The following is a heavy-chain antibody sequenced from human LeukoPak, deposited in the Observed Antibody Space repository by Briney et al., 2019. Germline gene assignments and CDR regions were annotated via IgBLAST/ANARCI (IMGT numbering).Heavy chain of an antibody. Sequence: PGGSLRLSCAASGFTFSSYAMHWVRQAPGKGLEWVAVISYDGSNKYYADSVKGRFTISRDNSKNTLYLQMNSLRAEDTAVYYCARDLTGTYGFDFWGQGTMVTVSS. CDR1: GFTFSSYA. J-gene: IGHJ3*01. CDR2: ISYDGSNK. CDR3: ARDLTGTYGFDF. V-gene: IGHV3-30-3*01. D-gene: IGHD7-27*01.